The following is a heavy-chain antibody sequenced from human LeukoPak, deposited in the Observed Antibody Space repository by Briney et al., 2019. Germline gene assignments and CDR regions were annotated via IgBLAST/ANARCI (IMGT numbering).Heavy chain of an antibody. CDR2: ISSSSSYI. V-gene: IGHV3-21*01. CDR3: AREMHGYLDY. J-gene: IGHJ4*02. Sequence: GGSLRLSCVASGITFSSYSMNWVRQAPGKGLEWVSSISSSSSYIYYADSVKGRFTISRDNAKNSLYLQMNSLRAEDTAVYYCAREMHGYLDYWGQGTLVTVSS. CDR1: GITFSSYS.